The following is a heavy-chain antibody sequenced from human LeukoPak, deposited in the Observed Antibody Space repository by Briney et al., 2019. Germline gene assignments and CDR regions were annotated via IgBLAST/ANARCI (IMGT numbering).Heavy chain of an antibody. CDR3: VKDSSSGSYFDY. CDR2: ISSNGGST. J-gene: IGHJ4*02. Sequence: GGSLRLSCSASGLTFSRYAMHWVRQAPGKGLEYVSAISSNGGSTYYADSVKGRFTISRDNSRNTLHLQMSSLRVEDTAVYYCVKDSSSGSYFDYCGQGTLVTVSS. D-gene: IGHD3-10*01. CDR1: GLTFSRYA. V-gene: IGHV3-64D*06.